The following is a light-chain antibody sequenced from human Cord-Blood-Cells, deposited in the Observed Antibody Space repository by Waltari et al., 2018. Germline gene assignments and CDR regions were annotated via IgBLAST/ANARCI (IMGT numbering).Light chain of an antibody. V-gene: IGLV2-14*01. CDR2: DVS. CDR1: SSDVGGYTY. J-gene: IGLJ2*01. Sequence: QSALTQPASVSGSPGQSITLSCTGTSSDVGGYTYVSWYQQHPGKAPKLMIYDVSNRPSGVSNRFSGSKSGNTASLTISGLQAEDEADYYCSSYTSSSTLGVFGGGTKLTVL. CDR3: SSYTSSSTLGV.